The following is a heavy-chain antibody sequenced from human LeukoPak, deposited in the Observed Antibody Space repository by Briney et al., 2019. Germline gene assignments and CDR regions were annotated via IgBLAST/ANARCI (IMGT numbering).Heavy chain of an antibody. CDR1: GYTFTGYY. V-gene: IGHV1-2*02. CDR3: AARGYCSSTSCYTGYYYYYYMDV. CDR2: INPNSGGT. J-gene: IGHJ6*03. Sequence: ASVTVSCKASGYTFTGYYMHWVRQAPGQGLEWMGWINPNSGGTHYAQKFQGRITMTRDTSISTAYMELSRLRSDDTAVYYCAARGYCSSTSCYTGYYYYYYMDVWGKGTTVTVSS. D-gene: IGHD2-2*02.